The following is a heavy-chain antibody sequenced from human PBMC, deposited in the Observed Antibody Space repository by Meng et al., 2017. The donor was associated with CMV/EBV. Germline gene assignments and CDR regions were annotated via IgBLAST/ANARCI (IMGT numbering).Heavy chain of an antibody. Sequence: SETLSLTCTVSGGSISSYYWSWIRQPPGKGLEWIGYIYYSGSTNYNPSLKSRVTISVDTSKNQFSLKLSSVTAADTAVYYCARYNWNFDYYYGMDVWGQGTMVTVSS. CDR2: IYYSGST. J-gene: IGHJ6*02. V-gene: IGHV4-59*01. D-gene: IGHD1-7*01. CDR3: ARYNWNFDYYYGMDV. CDR1: GGSISSYY.